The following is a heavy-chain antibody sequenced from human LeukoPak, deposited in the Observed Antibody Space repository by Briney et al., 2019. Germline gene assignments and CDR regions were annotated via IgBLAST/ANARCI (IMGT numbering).Heavy chain of an antibody. Sequence: GGSLRLSCAASGFTFSNYAMSWVCQAPGKGLEWVAVISYDGSNKYYADSVKGRFTISRDNSKNTLYLQMNSLRAEDTAVYYCAKDPGSGWYIDYWGQGTLVTVSS. V-gene: IGHV3-30*18. CDR1: GFTFSNYA. D-gene: IGHD6-19*01. CDR3: AKDPGSGWYIDY. CDR2: ISYDGSNK. J-gene: IGHJ4*02.